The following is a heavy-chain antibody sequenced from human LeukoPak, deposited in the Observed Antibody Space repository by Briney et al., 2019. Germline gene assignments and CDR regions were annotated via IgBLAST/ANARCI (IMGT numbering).Heavy chain of an antibody. CDR1: GFTFGIYA. D-gene: IGHD6-19*01. J-gene: IGHJ5*02. CDR2: ISGSSGST. V-gene: IGHV3-23*01. Sequence: GGSLRLSCAASGFTFGIYAMSWVRQAPGKGLEWVSAISGSSGSTFYADSVKGRFTISRDNSKNTLYLQMDSLRAEDTAVYYCAKFKMYSTAWSIENWFDPWGQGTLVTVSS. CDR3: AKFKMYSTAWSIENWFDP.